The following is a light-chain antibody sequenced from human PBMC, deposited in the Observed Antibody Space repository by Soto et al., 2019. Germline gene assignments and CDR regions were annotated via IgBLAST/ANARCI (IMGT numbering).Light chain of an antibody. J-gene: IGKJ2*01. V-gene: IGKV1-5*01. CDR3: QQYNSYRYT. CDR2: DAS. CDR1: QSISTW. Sequence: DIQMTQSPCTLSASVGDRVIITCRASQSISTWLAWYQQKPGKAPNLLIYDASNLQSGVPLRFSGSGSGTEFTLTISSLQPDDFAPYYCQQYNSYRYTLGQGTRLEIK.